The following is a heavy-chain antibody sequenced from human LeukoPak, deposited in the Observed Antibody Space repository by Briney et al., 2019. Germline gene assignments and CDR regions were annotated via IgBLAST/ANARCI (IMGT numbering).Heavy chain of an antibody. Sequence: GEFLKISCKGSGYSFTSYWISWVRQMPGKGLEWMGRIDPSDSYTDYSASFQGHVTISADKSINTAYLQWSSLEASDTAMYYCARYKGYCATSTCYETYNYWGQGTLVTVSS. CDR1: GYSFTSYW. J-gene: IGHJ4*02. CDR3: ARYKGYCATSTCYETYNY. D-gene: IGHD2-8*01. CDR2: IDPSDSYT. V-gene: IGHV5-10-1*01.